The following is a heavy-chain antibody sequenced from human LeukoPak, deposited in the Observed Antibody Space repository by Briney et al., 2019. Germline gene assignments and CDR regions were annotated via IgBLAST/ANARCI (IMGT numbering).Heavy chain of an antibody. V-gene: IGHV3-30*03. D-gene: IGHD2-15*01. J-gene: IGHJ4*02. CDR3: ARSTATGGIFDY. CDR1: GFTFSNFG. Sequence: GRSLRLSCAASGFTFSNFGMHWVRQAPGKGLEWVAVMSFDGSDKYYADSVKGRFTISRDNSKNTLYLQMNSLRAEDTAMYYCARSTATGGIFDYWGQGTLVTVSS. CDR2: MSFDGSDK.